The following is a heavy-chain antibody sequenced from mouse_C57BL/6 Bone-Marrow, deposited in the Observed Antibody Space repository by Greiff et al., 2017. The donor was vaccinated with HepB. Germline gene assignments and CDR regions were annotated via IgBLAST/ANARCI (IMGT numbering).Heavy chain of an antibody. CDR3: PTNYYGSSYVAWFAY. D-gene: IGHD1-1*01. J-gene: IGHJ3*01. Sequence: EVKLMESGGGLVQPGGSMKLSCVASGFTFSNYWMNWVRQSPEKGLEWVAQIRLKSDNYATHYAESVKGRFTISRDDSKSSVYLQMNNLRAEDTGIYYSPTNYYGSSYVAWFAYWGQGTLVTVSA. V-gene: IGHV6-3*01. CDR2: IRLKSDNYAT. CDR1: GFTFSNYW.